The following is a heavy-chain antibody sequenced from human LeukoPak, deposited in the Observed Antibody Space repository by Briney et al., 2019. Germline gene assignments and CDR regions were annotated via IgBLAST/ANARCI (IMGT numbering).Heavy chain of an antibody. CDR2: ISGGGSTI. Sequence: GGSLRLSCAASGFTFSIFDMDWVRQAPGKGLEWVSFISGGGSTIYYADSVKGRFTISRDNAKNSLYLQMNSLRDDDTAVYYCPRTLVAAAGPAFDNWCQGTVVTVYS. CDR1: GFTFSIFD. D-gene: IGHD2-2*01. CDR3: PRTLVAAAGPAFDN. V-gene: IGHV3-48*02. J-gene: IGHJ3*02.